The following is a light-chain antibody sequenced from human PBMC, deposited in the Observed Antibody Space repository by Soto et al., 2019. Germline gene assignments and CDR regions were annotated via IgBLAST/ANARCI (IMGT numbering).Light chain of an antibody. CDR2: GAS. CDR3: QQYGDLPWT. CDR1: QSVSSNY. J-gene: IGKJ1*01. Sequence: ALTQSPGTLSSXPXXXXXPXXTVSQSVSSNYLAWYQQKPGQAPRLLIYGASSRATGIPDRFSGSGSGTDFTLTIDRLESEDFAVYFCQQYGDLPWTFGQGTKVDIK. V-gene: IGKV3-20*01.